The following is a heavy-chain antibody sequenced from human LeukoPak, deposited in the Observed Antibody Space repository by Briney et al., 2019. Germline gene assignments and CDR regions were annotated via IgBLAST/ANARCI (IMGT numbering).Heavy chain of an antibody. CDR3: AKDLGRNYYFGMDV. Sequence: GGSLRLSCAASGFTFSNYGMHRVRQAPGKGLEWVAVISYDGSDKYYADSVKGRFTISRDNSKNTLFLQMNSLRAEDTAVYYCAKDLGRNYYFGMDVWGQGTTVTVSS. CDR2: ISYDGSDK. J-gene: IGHJ6*02. CDR1: GFTFSNYG. D-gene: IGHD1-1*01. V-gene: IGHV3-30*18.